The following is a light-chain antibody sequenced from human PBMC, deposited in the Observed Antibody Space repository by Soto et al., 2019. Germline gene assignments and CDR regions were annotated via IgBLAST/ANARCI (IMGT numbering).Light chain of an antibody. V-gene: IGLV1-40*01. CDR3: CSYAGSYKGV. J-gene: IGLJ2*01. CDR2: DVS. CDR1: SSDIGAGYT. Sequence: QSALTQPPSVSGAPGQRVAIPCTGSSSDIGAGYTVHWYQQLPGTAPKLMIYDVSKRPSGVPDRFSGSKSGNTASLTISGLQAEDEADYYCCSYAGSYKGVFGGGTKVTVL.